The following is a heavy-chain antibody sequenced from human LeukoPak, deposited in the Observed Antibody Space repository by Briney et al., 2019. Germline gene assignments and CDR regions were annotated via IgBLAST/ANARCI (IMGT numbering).Heavy chain of an antibody. V-gene: IGHV3-74*03. CDR2: ISSDGSST. CDR3: ARDQRVTGRPDIDY. Sequence: PGGSLRLSCAASGFMFNNYPMTWVRQTPGKGLVWVSRISSDGSSTTYADSVKGRFTISRDNAKNTLYLQMSNLRAEDTAMYYCARDQRVTGRPDIDYWGQGTLVIVSS. D-gene: IGHD6-6*01. CDR1: GFMFNNYP. J-gene: IGHJ4*02.